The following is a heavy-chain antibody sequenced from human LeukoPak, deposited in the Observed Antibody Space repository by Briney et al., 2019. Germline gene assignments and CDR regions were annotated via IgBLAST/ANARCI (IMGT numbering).Heavy chain of an antibody. Sequence: SETLSLTCAVSGGSISSGGYSWSWIRQPPGKGLEWIGYIYHSGSTYYNPSLKSRVTISVDRSKNQFSLKLSSVTAADTAVYYCAGGTGYGIYYFDYWGQGTLVTASS. D-gene: IGHD3/OR15-3a*01. J-gene: IGHJ4*02. V-gene: IGHV4-30-2*01. CDR2: IYHSGST. CDR3: AGGTGYGIYYFDY. CDR1: GGSISSGGYS.